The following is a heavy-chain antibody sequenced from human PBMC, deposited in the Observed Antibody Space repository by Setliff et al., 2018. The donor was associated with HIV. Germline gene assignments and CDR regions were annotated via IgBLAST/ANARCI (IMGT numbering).Heavy chain of an antibody. Sequence: PSETLSLTCTVSGGSISSGSYYWSWIRQPAGKGLEWIGYIYYTGITDNNPSLEGRVTISVDTSKNQVSLRLKSVTTADTAVYYCARELYGGNSRPFDYWGQGALVTVSS. CDR2: IYYTGIT. CDR3: ARELYGGNSRPFDY. D-gene: IGHD2-21*02. J-gene: IGHJ4*02. V-gene: IGHV4-61*10. CDR1: GGSISSGSYY.